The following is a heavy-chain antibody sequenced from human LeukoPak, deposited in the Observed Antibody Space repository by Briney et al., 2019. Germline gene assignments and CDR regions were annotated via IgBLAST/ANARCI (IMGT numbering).Heavy chain of an antibody. CDR2: IYYSGST. CDR1: GGSISSYY. CDR3: ASSYPGYMDRWDAFDI. Sequence: SETLSLTCTVSGGSISSYYWSWIRQPPGKGLEWIGYIYYSGSTNYNPSLKSRVTISVDTSKNQFSLKLSSVTAADTAVYYCASSYPGYMDRWDAFDILGQGTLVTVSS. V-gene: IGHV4-59*08. D-gene: IGHD2-2*02. J-gene: IGHJ3*02.